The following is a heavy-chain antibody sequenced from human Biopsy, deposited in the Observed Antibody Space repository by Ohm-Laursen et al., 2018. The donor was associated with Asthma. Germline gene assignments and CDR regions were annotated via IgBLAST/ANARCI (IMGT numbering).Heavy chain of an antibody. CDR3: ARAYGGSFFSGSFDI. D-gene: IGHD4-23*01. V-gene: IGHV3-53*01. Sequence: SLRLSCAASGFTVSTNGMSWVRQPQGKGLEWVSVIYSGGGTYYADSVQGRVTISRDNSKNTLSLQMNSLTAEDTAVYYCARAYGGSFFSGSFDIWGQGTMVTVSS. CDR1: GFTVSTNG. J-gene: IGHJ3*02. CDR2: IYSGGGT.